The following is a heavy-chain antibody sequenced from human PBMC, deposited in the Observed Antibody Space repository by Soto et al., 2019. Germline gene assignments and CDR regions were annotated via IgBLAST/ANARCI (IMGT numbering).Heavy chain of an antibody. CDR2: ISGSGGAT. CDR1: GFTFSNYE. Sequence: EVQLVESGGDLVQPGGSLRLSCAASGFTFSNYEMNWDRQPPGKGLEWISYISGSGGATYSTDSMKGRFAIFRDNAKNSLYLQIHSLRAEDTAVYYCAIAVDVYSFSYPMDVWGQGTTVTVSS. CDR3: AIAVDVYSFSYPMDV. J-gene: IGHJ6*02. V-gene: IGHV3-48*03.